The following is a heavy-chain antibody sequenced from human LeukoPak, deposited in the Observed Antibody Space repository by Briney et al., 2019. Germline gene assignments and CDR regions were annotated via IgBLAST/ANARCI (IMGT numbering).Heavy chain of an antibody. V-gene: IGHV3-23*01. J-gene: IGHJ6*02. CDR1: GFTFSSYA. Sequence: PGGSLRLSCAASGFTFSSYAMSWVRQAPGKGLEWVSAISGSGGSTYYADSVKGRFTISRDNAKNSLYLQMNSLRAEDTAVYYCARGASGYSGYDNYYYYGMDVWGQGTTVTVSS. CDR2: ISGSGGST. CDR3: ARGASGYSGYDNYYYYGMDV. D-gene: IGHD5-12*01.